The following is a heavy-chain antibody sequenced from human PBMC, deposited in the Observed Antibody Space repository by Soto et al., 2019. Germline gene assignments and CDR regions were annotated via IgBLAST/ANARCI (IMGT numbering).Heavy chain of an antibody. V-gene: IGHV1-46*01. J-gene: IGHJ6*02. D-gene: IGHD3-10*01. Sequence: ASVKVSFKASGYTITSYYMHWLRQAPGQGLEWMGIINPSSSATRYSQKFQGRVTMTRDVSTSTVYMEMSGLRAEDTAVYYCARYRAFGDLTIYGMDVWGQGTTVTVS. CDR2: INPSSSAT. CDR3: ARYRAFGDLTIYGMDV. CDR1: GYTITSYY.